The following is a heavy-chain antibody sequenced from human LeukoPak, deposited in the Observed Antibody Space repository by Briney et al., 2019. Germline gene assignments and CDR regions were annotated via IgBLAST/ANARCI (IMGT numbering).Heavy chain of an antibody. CDR1: GITFSDYA. V-gene: IGHV3-30*04. Sequence: GGSLRLSCAASGITFSDYAMHWVRQAPGKGLEWVAVISYDGSNKYYADSVKGRFTISRDNSKNTLYLQMRSLRAEDTAVYYCANDIEGDGYSVPLDYWGQGTLVTVSS. CDR3: ANDIEGDGYSVPLDY. J-gene: IGHJ4*02. CDR2: ISYDGSNK. D-gene: IGHD5-24*01.